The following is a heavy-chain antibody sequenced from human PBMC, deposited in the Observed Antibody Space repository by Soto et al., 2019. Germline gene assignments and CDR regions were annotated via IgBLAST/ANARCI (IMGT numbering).Heavy chain of an antibody. CDR3: ARRGSGSYYDY. V-gene: IGHV3-23*01. D-gene: IGHD1-26*01. J-gene: IGHJ4*02. Sequence: EVQLLESGGGLVQPGGSLRLSCAASGFTFSSYAMRWVRQAPVKGLVWVSAISGSGDSTYYADSVKGRFTLSRDNSKNTLYLQMNSLRAEDTAVYYCARRGSGSYYDYWGQGTLVTVSS. CDR1: GFTFSSYA. CDR2: ISGSGDST.